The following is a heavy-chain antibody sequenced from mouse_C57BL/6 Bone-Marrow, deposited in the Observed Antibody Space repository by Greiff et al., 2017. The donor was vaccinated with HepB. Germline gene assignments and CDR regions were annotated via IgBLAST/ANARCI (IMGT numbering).Heavy chain of an antibody. Sequence: DVKLVESGGGLVKPGGSLKLSCAASGFTFSSYTMSWVRQTPEKRLEWVATISGGGGNTYYPDSVKGRFTISRDNAKNTLYLQMSSLRSEDTALYYCARQGSYYYGSSFYFDYWGQGTTLTVSS. D-gene: IGHD1-1*01. V-gene: IGHV5-9*01. J-gene: IGHJ2*01. CDR3: ARQGSYYYGSSFYFDY. CDR2: ISGGGGNT. CDR1: GFTFSSYT.